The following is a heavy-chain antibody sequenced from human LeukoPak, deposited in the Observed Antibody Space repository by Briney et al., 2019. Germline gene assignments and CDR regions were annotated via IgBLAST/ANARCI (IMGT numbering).Heavy chain of an antibody. D-gene: IGHD5-24*01. CDR1: GYSISSGYY. J-gene: IGHJ4*02. CDR2: IYHSGST. V-gene: IGHV4-38-2*01. CDR3: ARRWGGDGYNSDY. Sequence: PSETLSLTCAVSGYSISSGYYWGWIRQPPGKGLEWIGSIYHSGSTYYNPSLKSRVTISVDTSKNQFSLKLSSVTAADTAVYYCARRWGGDGYNSDYWGQGTLFTVSS.